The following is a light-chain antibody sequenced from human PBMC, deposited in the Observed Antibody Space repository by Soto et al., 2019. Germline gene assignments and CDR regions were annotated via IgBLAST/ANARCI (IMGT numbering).Light chain of an antibody. CDR3: QQYNSYSPCT. CDR1: QSISSW. CDR2: DPS. Sequence: DIQMTQSPSTLSASVGDRVTITCRASQSISSWLAWYQQKPGKAPNLLIYDPSSLQTGVPSRFSSSGSGTEFTLTISSLQPDDFATYYCQQYNSYSPCTFGGGTKVEIK. J-gene: IGKJ4*01. V-gene: IGKV1-5*03.